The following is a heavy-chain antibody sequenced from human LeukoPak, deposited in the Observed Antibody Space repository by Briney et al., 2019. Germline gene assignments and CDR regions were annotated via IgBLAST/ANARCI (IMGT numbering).Heavy chain of an antibody. CDR3: ARVLLWFGESWSYYFDY. D-gene: IGHD3-10*01. CDR2: IKQDGSEK. J-gene: IGHJ4*02. Sequence: GGSLRLSCAASGFTFSSYWMSWVRQAPGKGLEWVANIKQDGSEKYYVDSVKGRFTISRDNAKNSLYLQMNSLRAEDTAVYYCARVLLWFGESWSYYFDYWGQGTLVTVSS. V-gene: IGHV3-7*01. CDR1: GFTFSSYW.